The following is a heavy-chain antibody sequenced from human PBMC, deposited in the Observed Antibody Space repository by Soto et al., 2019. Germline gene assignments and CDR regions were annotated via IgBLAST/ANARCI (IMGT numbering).Heavy chain of an antibody. Sequence: QVQLVESGGGVVQPGRSLRLSCAASGFTFSSYAMHWVRQAPGKGLEWVAVISYDGSNKYYADSVKGRFTISRDNSKNTLYLQMNRLRAEATAVYYCARDSTYYFDSSGPKGYFDYWGQRNLVTLS. CDR2: ISYDGSNK. CDR1: GFTFSSYA. CDR3: ARDSTYYFDSSGPKGYFDY. D-gene: IGHD3-22*01. V-gene: IGHV3-30-3*01. J-gene: IGHJ4*02.